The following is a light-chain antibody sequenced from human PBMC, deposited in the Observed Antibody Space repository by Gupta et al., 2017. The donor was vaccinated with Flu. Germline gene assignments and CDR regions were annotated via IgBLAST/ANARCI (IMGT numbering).Light chain of an antibody. V-gene: IGLV2-14*01. CDR2: EVS. Sequence: QSALTHPSSVPGSPGQSIPTCCTGTTSDVGGYDSVSWYQQHPGKAPKLIIYEVSDRPSGVSNRFSGSKSGNTASLTISGLQAADEADYYCSSHTTTSTVIFGGGTKVTVL. J-gene: IGLJ2*01. CDR1: TSDVGGYDS. CDR3: SSHTTTSTVI.